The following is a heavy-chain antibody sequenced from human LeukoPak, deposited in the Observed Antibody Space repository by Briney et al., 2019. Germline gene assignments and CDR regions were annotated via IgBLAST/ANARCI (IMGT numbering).Heavy chain of an antibody. CDR2: ISSSSSYI. V-gene: IGHV3-21*01. J-gene: IGHJ3*02. CDR1: GFTFSSYS. Sequence: GGSLRLSCAASGFTFSSYSMNWVRQAPGKGLEWVSSISSSSSYIYYADSVKGRFTISRDNAKNSLYLQMNSLRAEDTAVYYCARDYVVVVVTEAFDIWGQETMVTVSS. CDR3: ARDYVVVVVTEAFDI. D-gene: IGHD2-15*01.